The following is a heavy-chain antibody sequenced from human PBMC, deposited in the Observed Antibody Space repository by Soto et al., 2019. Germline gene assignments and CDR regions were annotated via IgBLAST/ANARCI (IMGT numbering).Heavy chain of an antibody. V-gene: IGHV2-5*01. CDR3: GHRTCYYDSSGLAIDI. Sequence: QITLKESGPTLVKPTQTLTLTCTFSGFSLTTSGVGVGWIRQPPGKALEWLALIYWDDKRHNPSLKSRLTLTTDPPKIPVVLTTTNMDPVHTATYNCGHRTCYYDSSGLAIDIWGQGTMVTVSS. D-gene: IGHD3-22*01. J-gene: IGHJ3*02. CDR2: IYWDDK. CDR1: GFSLTTSGVG.